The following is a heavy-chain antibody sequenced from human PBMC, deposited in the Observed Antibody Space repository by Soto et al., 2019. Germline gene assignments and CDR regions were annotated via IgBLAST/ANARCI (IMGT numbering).Heavy chain of an antibody. CDR2: IDPSDSYT. J-gene: IGHJ6*02. CDR1: GYSFTSYW. V-gene: IGHV5-10-1*01. D-gene: IGHD3-10*01. Sequence: PGESLKISCKGSGYSFTSYWISWVRQMPGKGLEWMGRIDPSDSYTNYSPSFQGHVTISADKSISTAYLQWSSLKASDTAMYYCAVIPVRSGSYYNPPGYYYYYGMDVWGQGTTVTVSS. CDR3: AVIPVRSGSYYNPPGYYYYYGMDV.